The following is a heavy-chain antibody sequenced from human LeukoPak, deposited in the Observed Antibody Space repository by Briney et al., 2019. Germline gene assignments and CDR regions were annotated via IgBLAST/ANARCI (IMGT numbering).Heavy chain of an antibody. V-gene: IGHV4-39*01. CDR2: IYYSGST. CDR1: GGSISSSSYY. J-gene: IGHJ6*03. D-gene: IGHD3-22*01. CDR3: ARNNYYDSSGYYYYYYMDV. Sequence: SETLSLTCTVSGGSISSSSYYWGWIRQPPGRGLEWIGSIYYSGSTYYNPSLKSRVTISVDTSKNQFSLKLNSVTAADTAVYYCARNNYYDSSGYYYYYYMDVWGKGTTVTISS.